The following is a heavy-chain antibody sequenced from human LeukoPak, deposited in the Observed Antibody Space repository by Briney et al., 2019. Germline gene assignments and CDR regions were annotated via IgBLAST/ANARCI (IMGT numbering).Heavy chain of an antibody. CDR3: ARTEKRITFIRGFDP. V-gene: IGHV1-18*01. D-gene: IGHD3-10*01. Sequence: ASVKVSCKASGYTFTSYGISWVRQAPGQGLEWMGWISAYNGNTNYAQKLQGRVTMTTDTSTSTAYMELRSLRSDDTAVYYCARTEKRITFIRGFDPWGQGTLVTVSS. J-gene: IGHJ5*02. CDR2: ISAYNGNT. CDR1: GYTFTSYG.